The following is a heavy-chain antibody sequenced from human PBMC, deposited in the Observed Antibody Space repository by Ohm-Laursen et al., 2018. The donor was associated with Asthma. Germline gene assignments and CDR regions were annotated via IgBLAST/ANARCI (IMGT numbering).Heavy chain of an antibody. D-gene: IGHD3-22*01. J-gene: IGHJ4*02. CDR2: ISSSGGST. V-gene: IGHV3-23*01. CDR3: AKEKFDSGVHYFDY. Sequence: SLRPSCTASGFTFSSYAMSWVRQAPGKGLEWVSGISSSGGSTYYADSVKGRFTISRDKSKNTLHLQMSSLRAEDSAVYYCAKEKFDSGVHYFDYWGQGTLVTVSS. CDR1: GFTFSSYA.